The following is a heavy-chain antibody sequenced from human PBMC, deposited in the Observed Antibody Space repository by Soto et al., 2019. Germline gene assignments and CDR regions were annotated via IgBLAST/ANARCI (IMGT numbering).Heavy chain of an antibody. CDR2: IHSSGSI. J-gene: IGHJ1*01. V-gene: IGHV4-30-4*01. CDR3: ARDLDGLHDDTSGPFPRPG. D-gene: IGHD3-22*01. CDR1: GGSISSDDYY. Sequence: SETLSLTCTVSGGSISSDDYYWSWIRQAPGRGLDWIGYIHSSGSIYYNPSLKSRATMSIDTAGNQFSLKVSSVTVADTAVYYRARDLDGLHDDTSGPFPRPGWGQGTLVTVSS.